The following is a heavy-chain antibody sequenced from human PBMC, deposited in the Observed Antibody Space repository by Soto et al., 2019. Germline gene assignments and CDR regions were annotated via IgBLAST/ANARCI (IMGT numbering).Heavy chain of an antibody. CDR3: ARDRSAYYDFWSGDYYYGMDV. Sequence: GGSLRLSCAASGFTFSSYGMHWVRQAPGKGLEWVAVIWYDGSNKYYADSVKGRFTISRDNSKNTLYLQMNSLRAEDTAVYYCARDRSAYYDFWSGDYYYGMDVWGQGTTVTVS. CDR1: GFTFSSYG. J-gene: IGHJ6*02. D-gene: IGHD3-3*01. V-gene: IGHV3-33*01. CDR2: IWYDGSNK.